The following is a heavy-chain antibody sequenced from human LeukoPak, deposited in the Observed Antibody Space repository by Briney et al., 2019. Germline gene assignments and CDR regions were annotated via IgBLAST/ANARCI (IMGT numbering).Heavy chain of an antibody. CDR1: VFTFSSYG. CDR3: AREGVGAELYYFAY. V-gene: IGHV3-33*01. D-gene: IGHD1-26*01. Sequence: GRSLRLSCAASVFTFSSYGMHWVRQAPGKGLEWVAVIWYDGSNKYYADSVKGRFTISRDNSKNTLYLQMNSLRAEDTAVYYCAREGVGAELYYFAYWGQGTLVTVSS. J-gene: IGHJ4*02. CDR2: IWYDGSNK.